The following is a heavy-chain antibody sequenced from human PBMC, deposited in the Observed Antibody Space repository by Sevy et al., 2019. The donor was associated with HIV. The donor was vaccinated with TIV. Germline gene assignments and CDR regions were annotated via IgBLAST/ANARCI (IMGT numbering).Heavy chain of an antibody. D-gene: IGHD5-18*01. Sequence: GGSLRLSCVASGFSFSNYAMHWVRQAPGKGLEWVAVIWNDGNDKSYVDSVKGRFTISRENAKNTLYLQMNSLRAEDTAIYYCATEYNNGYDYWGQGTMVTVSS. CDR1: GFSFSNYA. J-gene: IGHJ4*02. CDR3: ATEYNNGYDY. V-gene: IGHV3-33*01. CDR2: IWNDGNDK.